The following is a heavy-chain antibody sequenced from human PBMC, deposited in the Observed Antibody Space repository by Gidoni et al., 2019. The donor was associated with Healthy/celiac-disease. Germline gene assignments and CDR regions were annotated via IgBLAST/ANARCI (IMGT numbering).Heavy chain of an antibody. CDR3: ARAVQYYYYYMDV. CDR1: GFTFSDYY. V-gene: IGHV3-11*06. CDR2: ISSSSSYT. J-gene: IGHJ6*03. Sequence: QVQLVESGGGLVKPGGSLRLSCAASGFTFSDYYMSWIRQAPGKGLEWVSCISSSSSYTNYADSVKGRFTISRDNAKNSLYLQMNSLRAEDTAVYYCARAVQYYYYYMDVWGKGTTVTVSS.